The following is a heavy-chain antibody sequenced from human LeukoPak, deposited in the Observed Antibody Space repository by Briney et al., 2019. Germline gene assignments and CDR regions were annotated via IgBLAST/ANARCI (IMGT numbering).Heavy chain of an antibody. CDR3: AKDLTGSDFQH. CDR2: ISGSGGST. Sequence: GGSLRLSCAASGFTFSSYAMSWVRQAPGKGLEWVSAISGSGGSTYYADPVKGRFTISRDNSKNTLYLQMNSLRAEDTAVYYCAKDLTGSDFQHWGQGTLVTVSS. V-gene: IGHV3-23*01. D-gene: IGHD2-8*02. J-gene: IGHJ1*01. CDR1: GFTFSSYA.